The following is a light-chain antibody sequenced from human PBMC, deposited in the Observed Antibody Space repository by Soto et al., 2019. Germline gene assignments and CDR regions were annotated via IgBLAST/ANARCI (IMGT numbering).Light chain of an antibody. J-gene: IGKJ3*01. CDR2: DAS. CDR1: QSVSSY. V-gene: IGKV3-11*01. CDR3: QQHSNWPPFT. Sequence: EIVLTQSPATLSLSPGERATLSCRASQSVSSYLAWYQQKPGQAPRLLIYDASNRATGIPARFSGSGSGTDFALTNSSLDSEDFEVYYCQQHSNWPPFTFGPGTKVDIK.